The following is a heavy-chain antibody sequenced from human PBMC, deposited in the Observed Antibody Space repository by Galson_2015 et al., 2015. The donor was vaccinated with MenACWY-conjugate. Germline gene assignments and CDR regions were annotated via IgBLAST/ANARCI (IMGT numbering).Heavy chain of an antibody. CDR3: ATSSAAAGSS. J-gene: IGHJ4*02. Sequence: SLRLSCAASGFTFTDFWMSWVRQAPGKGLEWVANIKEDGSVKYYLDSVRGRFTISRDNAKNSLYLQMNSLRADDTAVYYYATSSAAAGSSWGQGTLVTVSS. V-gene: IGHV3-7*03. CDR2: IKEDGSVK. CDR1: GFTFTDFW. D-gene: IGHD6-13*01.